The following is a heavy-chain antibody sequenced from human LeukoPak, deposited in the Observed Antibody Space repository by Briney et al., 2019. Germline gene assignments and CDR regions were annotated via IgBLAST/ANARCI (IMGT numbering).Heavy chain of an antibody. CDR1: GFTFSSYW. CDR3: AKADYGDFKENYYMDV. J-gene: IGHJ6*03. Sequence: GGSLRPSCAASGFTFSSYWMSWVRQAPGKGLEWVSFISYTSHKYYTDSVKGRFTASRDNSRDTLYLQMSSLRAEDTAVYYCAKADYGDFKENYYMDVWGKGTTVTVSS. V-gene: IGHV3-30*02. D-gene: IGHD4/OR15-4a*01. CDR2: ISYTSHK.